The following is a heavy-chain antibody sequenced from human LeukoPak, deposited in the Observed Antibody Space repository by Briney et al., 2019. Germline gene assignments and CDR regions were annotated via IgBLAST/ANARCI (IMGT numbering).Heavy chain of an antibody. Sequence: PGGSLRLSCAASGFTFSSYSMNWVRQAPGKGLEWVSSISSSNSYIYYADSVKGRFTISRDNAKNSLYLQMNSLRAEDTAVYYCARDEGYCSSTSCYSRWDFDYWGQGTLVTVSS. J-gene: IGHJ4*02. CDR2: ISSSNSYI. CDR1: GFTFSSYS. V-gene: IGHV3-21*01. D-gene: IGHD2-2*01. CDR3: ARDEGYCSSTSCYSRWDFDY.